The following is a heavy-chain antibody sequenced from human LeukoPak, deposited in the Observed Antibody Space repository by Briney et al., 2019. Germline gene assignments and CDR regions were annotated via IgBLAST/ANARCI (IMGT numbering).Heavy chain of an antibody. Sequence: GASVKVSCKASGYTFTSYDINWVRQATGQGLEWMGWMNPNSANTGYAQKFQGRVTMTRNTSISTAYMELSSLRFEDTAVYYCARGLPTPDSTLSDYWGQGTLVTVSS. CDR3: ARGLPTPDSTLSDY. CDR2: MNPNSANT. D-gene: IGHD3-16*01. CDR1: GYTFTSYD. J-gene: IGHJ4*02. V-gene: IGHV1-8*01.